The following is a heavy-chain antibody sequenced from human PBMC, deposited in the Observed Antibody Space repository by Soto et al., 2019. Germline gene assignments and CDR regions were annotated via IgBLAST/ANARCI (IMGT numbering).Heavy chain of an antibody. V-gene: IGHV1-18*01. J-gene: IGHJ4*02. CDR2: ISAYNGTT. CDR1: RFPFLRHC. Sequence: ALVKVSSKGSRFPFLRHCISWVRQAPGQGLEWMGWISAYNGTTNYAQKLQGRVTMTTDTSTSTAYMELRSLRSDDTAVYYCARENDSGYDEGRDYWGQGTLVTAPQ. CDR3: ARENDSGYDEGRDY. D-gene: IGHD5-12*01.